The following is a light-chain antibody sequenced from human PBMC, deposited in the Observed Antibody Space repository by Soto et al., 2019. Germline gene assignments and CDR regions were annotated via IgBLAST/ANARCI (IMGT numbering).Light chain of an antibody. CDR3: QQYGSSPLT. CDR1: QSVSSSY. Sequence: EIVLTQSPGTLSLSPGERATLSCRASQSVSSSYLAWYQQKPGQAPRLLIYGASSRATGIPDRFRGSGSGTDFTRTISSLEPEDFAVYYCQQYGSSPLTFGQGTKVEIK. V-gene: IGKV3-20*01. J-gene: IGKJ1*01. CDR2: GAS.